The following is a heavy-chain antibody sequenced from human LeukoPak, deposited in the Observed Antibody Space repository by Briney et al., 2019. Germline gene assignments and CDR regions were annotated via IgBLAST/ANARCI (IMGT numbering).Heavy chain of an antibody. V-gene: IGHV3-15*01. CDR1: GFTFSNAW. J-gene: IGHJ4*02. Sequence: GGSLRLSCAASGFTFSNAWMSWVRQAPGKGLEWVGRIKSKSDGGTTDYAAPVKGRFTISRDDSKNTLYLQMNSLKTEDTAVYYCTTLYDYVWGSYRSLKYYFDYWGQGTLVTVSS. D-gene: IGHD3-16*02. CDR3: TTLYDYVWGSYRSLKYYFDY. CDR2: IKSKSDGGTT.